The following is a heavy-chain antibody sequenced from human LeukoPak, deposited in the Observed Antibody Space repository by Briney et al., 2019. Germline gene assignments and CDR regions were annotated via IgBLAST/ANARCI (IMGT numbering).Heavy chain of an antibody. Sequence: HPGGSLRLSCAASGFTFSSYSMNWVRQAPGKGLEWVSVIYSGGSTYYADSVKGRFTISRDNSKNTLYLQMNSLRAEDTAVYYCARVRSSGWYVGHYFDYWGQGTLVTVSS. CDR2: IYSGGST. V-gene: IGHV3-53*01. J-gene: IGHJ4*02. CDR3: ARVRSSGWYVGHYFDY. D-gene: IGHD6-19*01. CDR1: GFTFSSYS.